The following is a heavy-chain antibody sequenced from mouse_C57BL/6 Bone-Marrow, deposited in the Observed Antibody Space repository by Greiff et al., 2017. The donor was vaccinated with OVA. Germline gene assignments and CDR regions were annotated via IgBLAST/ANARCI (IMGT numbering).Heavy chain of an antibody. J-gene: IGHJ2*01. CDR1: GYTFTGYW. CDR3: ARIYYYGSSLYY. V-gene: IGHV1-9*01. CDR2: ILPGSGST. D-gene: IGHD1-1*01. Sequence: VQLQEPGAELMKPGASVKLSCKATGYTFTGYWIEWVKQRPGHGLEWIGEILPGSGSTNYNEKFKGKATLTADTSSNTAYMQHSSLTTEDSAIYYCARIYYYGSSLYYWGQGTALTVSS.